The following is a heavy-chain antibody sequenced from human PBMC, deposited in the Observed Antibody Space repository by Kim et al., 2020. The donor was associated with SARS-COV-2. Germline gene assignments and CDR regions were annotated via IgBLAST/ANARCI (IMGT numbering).Heavy chain of an antibody. CDR3: AKDVGITAAGLGY. CDR1: GFNFADYT. J-gene: IGHJ4*02. D-gene: IGHD6-13*01. V-gene: IGHV3-43*01. Sequence: GGSLRLSCAASGFNFADYTMHWVRQAPGKGLEWVSLITWDGYHTYYADSVKGRFTISRDNSKNSLYLQMNSLKTEDTALYYCAKDVGITAAGLGYWGQGTLVTVSS. CDR2: ITWDGYHT.